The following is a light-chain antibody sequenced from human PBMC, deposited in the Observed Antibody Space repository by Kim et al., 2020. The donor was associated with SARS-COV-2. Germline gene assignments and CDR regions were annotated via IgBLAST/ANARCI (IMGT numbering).Light chain of an antibody. J-gene: IGLJ1*01. CDR1: VLPTKY. V-gene: IGLV3-27*01. CDR2: KDT. Sequence: SYELTQPSSVSVSPGQTVRITCSGDVLPTKYVRWFQQKPGQAPVMLIYKDTERPSGVPERFSGSSSGTTVTLTISGAQVEDEADYYCYSVADNNRGVFGAGTKVTVL. CDR3: YSVADNNRGV.